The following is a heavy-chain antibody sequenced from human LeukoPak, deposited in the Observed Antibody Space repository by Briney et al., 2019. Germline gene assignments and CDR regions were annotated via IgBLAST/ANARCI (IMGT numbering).Heavy chain of an antibody. CDR3: AKVQKDLWTGYYSYFDY. V-gene: IGHV3-23*01. Sequence: GGSLRLSCAASGFTFSSYAMTWVRQAPGKGLEWVLGISGSGGSTHYADSVKGRFIISRDNSKNTLYLQMNSLRAEGTALYYCAKVQKDLWTGYYSYFDYWGQGTLVTVSS. D-gene: IGHD3/OR15-3a*01. J-gene: IGHJ4*02. CDR1: GFTFSSYA. CDR2: ISGSGGST.